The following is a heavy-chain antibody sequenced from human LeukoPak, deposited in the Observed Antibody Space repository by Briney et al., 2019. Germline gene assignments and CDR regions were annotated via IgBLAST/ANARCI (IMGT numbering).Heavy chain of an antibody. V-gene: IGHV3-7*01. CDR2: IKQDGSEK. CDR3: ARDFPDCTNGVCYVDY. Sequence: GGSLRLSCAASGFTFSSYWMSWVRQAPRKGLEWVANIKQDGSEKYYVDSVKGRFTISRDNAKNSLYLQMNSLRAEDTAVYYCARDFPDCTNGVCYVDYWGQGTLVTVSS. D-gene: IGHD2-8*01. J-gene: IGHJ4*02. CDR1: GFTFSSYW.